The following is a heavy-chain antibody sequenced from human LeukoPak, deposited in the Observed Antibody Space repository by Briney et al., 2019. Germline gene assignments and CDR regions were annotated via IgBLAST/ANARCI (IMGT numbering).Heavy chain of an antibody. CDR2: ISGSGGST. CDR3: AKDPERAYSGYGYGGYGY. D-gene: IGHD5-12*01. Sequence: GSLRLSCAASGFTFSSYAMSWVRQAPGKGLEWVSAISGSGGSTHYADSVKGRFTISRDNSKNTLYLQMNSLRAEDTAVYYCAKDPERAYSGYGYGGYGYWGQGTLVTVSS. V-gene: IGHV3-23*01. CDR1: GFTFSSYA. J-gene: IGHJ4*02.